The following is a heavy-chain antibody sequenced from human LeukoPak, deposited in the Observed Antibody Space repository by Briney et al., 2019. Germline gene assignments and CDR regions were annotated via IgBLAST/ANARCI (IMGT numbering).Heavy chain of an antibody. J-gene: IGHJ4*02. CDR3: ARELDYYDSSGYSTFDY. V-gene: IGHV4-61*02. CDR2: IYTSGTP. CDR1: GGSISSGTYY. D-gene: IGHD3-22*01. Sequence: SETLSLTCTVSGGSISSGTYYWTWIRQPAGKGLEWIGSIYTSGTPNYNPSLKSRVTISMYTSKNQFSLRLSSVTAADTAVYYCARELDYYDSSGYSTFDYWGQGTLVTVSS.